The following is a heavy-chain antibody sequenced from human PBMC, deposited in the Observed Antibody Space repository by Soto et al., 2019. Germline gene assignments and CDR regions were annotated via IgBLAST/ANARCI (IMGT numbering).Heavy chain of an antibody. Sequence: SVKLSCLASPGPFISYAIICVRQAPGRGLEWMGGIIHIFGTANYAQKFQGRVTITADESTSTAYMELSSLRSDDTAVYYCARDKGAYSSSWYYFDYWGQGTLVTVSS. D-gene: IGHD6-13*01. V-gene: IGHV1-69*13. CDR2: IIHIFGTA. J-gene: IGHJ4*02. CDR1: PGPFISYA. CDR3: ARDKGAYSSSWYYFDY.